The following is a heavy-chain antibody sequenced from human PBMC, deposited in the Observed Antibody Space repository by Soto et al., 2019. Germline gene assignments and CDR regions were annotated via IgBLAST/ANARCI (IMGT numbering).Heavy chain of an antibody. CDR3: ARYITDPDY. CDR1: GFTFSSYA. Sequence: QVQLVESGGGVVQPGRSLRLSCAASGFTFSSYAMHWVRQAPGKGLEWVAVISYDGSNKYYADSVKGRFTISRDNSKNTLYLQMNGLRAEDTAVYYCARYITDPDYWGQGTLVTVSS. J-gene: IGHJ4*02. CDR2: ISYDGSNK. V-gene: IGHV3-30-3*01. D-gene: IGHD3-10*01.